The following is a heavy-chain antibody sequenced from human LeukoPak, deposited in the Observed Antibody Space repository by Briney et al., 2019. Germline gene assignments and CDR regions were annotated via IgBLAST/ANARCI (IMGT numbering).Heavy chain of an antibody. J-gene: IGHJ6*03. CDR1: GGSFSGYY. Sequence: SETLSLTCAVYGGSFSGYYWSWIRQPPGKGLEWIGEINHSGSTNYNPSLKSRVTISVDTSKNQFSLKPSSVTAADTAVYYCARGGRVNYYYYMDVWGKGTTVTVSS. V-gene: IGHV4-34*01. D-gene: IGHD3-10*01. CDR3: ARGGRVNYYYYMDV. CDR2: INHSGST.